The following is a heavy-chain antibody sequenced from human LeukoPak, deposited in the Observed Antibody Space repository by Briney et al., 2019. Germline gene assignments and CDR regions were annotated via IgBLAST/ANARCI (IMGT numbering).Heavy chain of an antibody. J-gene: IGHJ5*02. CDR2: INHSGST. CDR1: GGAFSGYY. CDR3: ARHRHSSGWYRLWFDP. D-gene: IGHD6-19*01. V-gene: IGHV4-34*01. Sequence: SETLSLTCAVYGGAFSGYYWSWIRQPPGKGLEGIGEINHSGSTNYNPSLKSRVTISVDTSKNQFSLKLSSVTAADTAVYYCARHRHSSGWYRLWFDPWGQGTLVTVSS.